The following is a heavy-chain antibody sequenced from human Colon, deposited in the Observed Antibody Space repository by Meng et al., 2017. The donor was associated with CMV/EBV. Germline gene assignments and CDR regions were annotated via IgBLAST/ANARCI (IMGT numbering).Heavy chain of an antibody. CDR2: INSDGSST. CDR3: ARDSGSYYDFWRGSYYYGMDV. V-gene: IGHV3-74*01. CDR1: GFTFSSYW. J-gene: IGHJ6*02. D-gene: IGHD3-3*01. Sequence: GGSLRLSCAASGFTFSSYWMHWVRQAPGKGLVWVSRINSDGSSTSYADSVKGRFTISRDSAKNTLYLQMNSLRAEDTAVYYCARDSGSYYDFWRGSYYYGMDVWGQGTTVTVSS.